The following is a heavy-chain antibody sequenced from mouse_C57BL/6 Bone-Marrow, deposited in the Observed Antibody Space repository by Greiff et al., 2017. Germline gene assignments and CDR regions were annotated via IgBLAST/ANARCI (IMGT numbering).Heavy chain of an antibody. V-gene: IGHV1-85*01. CDR3: ARLEFDGSSGDWYIDV. D-gene: IGHD1-1*01. CDR2: IYPRDGST. Sequence: QVQLQQSGPELVKPGASVKLSCKASGYTFTSYDINWVKQRPGQGLEWIGWIYPRDGSTKYNEKFKGKATLTVDTSSITAYMELPSLTSEDSAVYFCARLEFDGSSGDWYIDVWGTGTTVTVSS. CDR1: GYTFTSYD. J-gene: IGHJ1*03.